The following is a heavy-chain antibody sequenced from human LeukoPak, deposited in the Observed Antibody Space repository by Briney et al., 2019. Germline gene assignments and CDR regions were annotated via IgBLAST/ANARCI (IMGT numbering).Heavy chain of an antibody. V-gene: IGHV3-30*02. CDR3: AKVPQATYYDFWSGPVDAFDI. Sequence: GGSLRLSCAASGFTFSRYGMHWVRQAPGKGLELVAFIRFDGSTKYYADSVKGRFTISRDNSKNTLHLQMSSLRGEDTAVYYCAKVPQATYYDFWSGPVDAFDIWGQGTMVTVSS. CDR1: GFTFSRYG. CDR2: IRFDGSTK. D-gene: IGHD3-3*01. J-gene: IGHJ3*02.